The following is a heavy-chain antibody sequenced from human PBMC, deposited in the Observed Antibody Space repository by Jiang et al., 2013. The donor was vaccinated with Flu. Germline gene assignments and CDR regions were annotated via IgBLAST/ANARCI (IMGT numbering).Heavy chain of an antibody. Sequence: GLVKPSQTLSLTCTVSGGSISSGDYYWSWIRQPPGKGLEWIGYIYYSGSTYYNPSLKSRVTISVDTSKNQFSLKLSSVTAADTAVYYCARDHTMVRGVIDYWGQGTLVTVSS. CDR3: ARDHTMVRGVIDY. V-gene: IGHV4-30-4*01. CDR1: GGSISSGDYY. CDR2: IYYSGST. D-gene: IGHD3-10*01. J-gene: IGHJ4*02.